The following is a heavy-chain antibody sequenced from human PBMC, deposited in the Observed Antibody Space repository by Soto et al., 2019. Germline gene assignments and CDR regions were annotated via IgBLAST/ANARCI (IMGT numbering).Heavy chain of an antibody. CDR1: GFTFSDYY. CDR2: ISSSGSTI. Sequence: GVLRLSCAASGFTFSDYYMSWIRQAPGKGLEWVSYISSSGSTIYYADSVKGRFTISRDNAKNSLYLQMNSLRAEDTAVYYCARALLRYWFDPWGQGTLVTVSS. V-gene: IGHV3-11*01. J-gene: IGHJ5*02. D-gene: IGHD3-3*01. CDR3: ARALLRYWFDP.